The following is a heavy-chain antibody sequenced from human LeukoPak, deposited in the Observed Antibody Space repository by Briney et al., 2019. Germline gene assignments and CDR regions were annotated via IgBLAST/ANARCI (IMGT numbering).Heavy chain of an antibody. D-gene: IGHD5-18*01. Sequence: GASVKVSCKASGGTFSSYAISWVRQAPGQGLEWMGIINPSGGSTSYAQKFQGRVTMTRDTSTSTVYMELSSLRSEDTAVYYCARAGDTAMVRSPYNYWGQGTLVTVSS. CDR2: INPSGGST. CDR1: GGTFSSYA. CDR3: ARAGDTAMVRSPYNY. V-gene: IGHV1-46*01. J-gene: IGHJ4*02.